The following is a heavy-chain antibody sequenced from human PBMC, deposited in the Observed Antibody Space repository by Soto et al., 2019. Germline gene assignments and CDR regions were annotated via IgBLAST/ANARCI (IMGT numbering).Heavy chain of an antibody. J-gene: IGHJ6*02. Sequence: PSETLSLTCTVSGGSISSYYWSWIRQPPGKGLEWIGYIYYSGSTNYNPSLKSRVTISVDTSKNQFSPKLSSVTAADTAVYYFARDPRLQRRQKGYYYYGMDVWGQGTTVTVSS. V-gene: IGHV4-59*01. D-gene: IGHD4-4*01. CDR3: ARDPRLQRRQKGYYYYGMDV. CDR1: GGSISSYY. CDR2: IYYSGST.